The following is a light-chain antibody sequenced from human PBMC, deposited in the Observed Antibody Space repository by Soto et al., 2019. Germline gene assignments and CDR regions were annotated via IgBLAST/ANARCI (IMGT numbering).Light chain of an antibody. CDR2: SAS. J-gene: IGKJ4*01. Sequence: VMTQSPATLSVSPGERATLSCRASLSISNNLAWYQQKPGQASMLLIYSASTRATAIPARYSGSASGTEFTLTISSLQSEDCAIYYCQQYNEWPLTFGGGTKVETK. V-gene: IGKV3-15*01. CDR3: QQYNEWPLT. CDR1: LSISNN.